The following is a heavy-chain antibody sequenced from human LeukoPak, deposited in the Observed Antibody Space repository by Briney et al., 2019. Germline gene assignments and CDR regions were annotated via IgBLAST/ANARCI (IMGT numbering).Heavy chain of an antibody. J-gene: IGHJ4*02. V-gene: IGHV4-4*07. CDR1: GGSISSYY. D-gene: IGHD3-16*01. Sequence: KPSETLSLTCTVSGGSISSYYWSWIRQPAGKGLEWIGRIYTSGSTNYNPSLKSRVTISVDTSKNQFSLKLSSVTAADTAVYYCARHRGMRGGGYYFDYWGQGTLVTVSS. CDR3: ARHRGMRGGGYYFDY. CDR2: IYTSGST.